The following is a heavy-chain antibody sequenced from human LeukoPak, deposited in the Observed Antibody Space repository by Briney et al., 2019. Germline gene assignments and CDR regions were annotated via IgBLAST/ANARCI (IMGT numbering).Heavy chain of an antibody. CDR2: IYTSGST. CDR3: AITSGYYYGFDY. V-gene: IGHV4-61*02. D-gene: IGHD3-22*01. CDR1: GGSINSGNYY. Sequence: SQTLSLTCTVSGGSINSGNYYWSWIRQPAGKGLEWIGRIYTSGSTNYNPSLKSRVTISVDTSENQFSLKLSSVTAADTAVYYCAITSGYYYGFDYWGQGTLVTVSS. J-gene: IGHJ4*02.